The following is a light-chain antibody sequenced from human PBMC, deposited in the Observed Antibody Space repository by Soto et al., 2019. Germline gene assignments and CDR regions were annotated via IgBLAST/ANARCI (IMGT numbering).Light chain of an antibody. V-gene: IGLV1-44*01. J-gene: IGLJ2*01. CDR2: SNN. CDR1: SSNIGSNT. Sequence: QSVLTQPPSASGTPGQRVTISCSGSSSNIGSNTGNWYQQLPGTAPKLLICSNNQRPSGVADRFSGSKSGTSASLAISGLQSEDEDDYYCAAWDDSLSGVVFGGGTKLTVL. CDR3: AAWDDSLSGVV.